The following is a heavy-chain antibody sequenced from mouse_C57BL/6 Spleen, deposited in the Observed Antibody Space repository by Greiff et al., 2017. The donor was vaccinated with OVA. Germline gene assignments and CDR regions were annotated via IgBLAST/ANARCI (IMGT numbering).Heavy chain of an antibody. Sequence: VQLQQPGAELVRPGTSVKLSCKASGYTFTSYWMHWVKQRPGQGLEWIGVIDPSDSYTNYNQKFKGKATLTVDTSSSTAYMQLSSLTSEDSAVYYCARRGYYGSSYAMDYWGQGTSVTVSS. CDR2: IDPSDSYT. J-gene: IGHJ4*01. CDR1: GYTFTSYW. CDR3: ARRGYYGSSYAMDY. V-gene: IGHV1-59*01. D-gene: IGHD1-1*01.